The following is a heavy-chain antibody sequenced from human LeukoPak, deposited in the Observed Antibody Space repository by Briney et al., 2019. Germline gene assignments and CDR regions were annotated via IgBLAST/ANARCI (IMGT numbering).Heavy chain of an antibody. CDR3: ARSNYGSGSYPSFDY. V-gene: IGHV1-3*01. D-gene: IGHD3-10*01. CDR2: INAGNGNT. J-gene: IGHJ4*02. Sequence: ASVKVSCKASGYTFTSYAMHWVRQAPGQRLEWMGWINAGNGNTKYSQKFQGRVTITRDTSTSTVYMELSSLRSEDTATFYCARSNYGSGSYPSFDYWGQGTLVTVSS. CDR1: GYTFTSYA.